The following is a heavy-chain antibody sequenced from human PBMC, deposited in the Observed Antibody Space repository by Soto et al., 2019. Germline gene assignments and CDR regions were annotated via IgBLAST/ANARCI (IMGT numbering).Heavy chain of an antibody. CDR1: GFTFSSYW. V-gene: IGHV3-7*05. D-gene: IGHD2-15*01. CDR2: IKQDGSEK. CDR3: AREAVMGAATDY. J-gene: IGHJ4*02. Sequence: GGSLRLSCAASGFTFSSYWASWVRQAPGKGLEWVANIKQDGSEKYYVDSVKGRFTISRDNAKNSVYLQMNSLRAEDTAVYYCAREAVMGAATDYWGQGTLVTVSS.